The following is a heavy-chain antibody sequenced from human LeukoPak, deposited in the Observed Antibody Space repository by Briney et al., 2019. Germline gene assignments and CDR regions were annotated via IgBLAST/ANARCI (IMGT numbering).Heavy chain of an antibody. Sequence: ASVKVSCKASGGTFSSYAISWVRQAPGQGLEWMGGIIPIFGTANYAQKFQGRVTITTDESTSTAYMELSSLRSEDTAVYYCARREGYCSSFSCRDAFDIWGQGTMVTVSS. J-gene: IGHJ3*02. V-gene: IGHV1-69*05. D-gene: IGHD2-2*01. CDR1: GGTFSSYA. CDR3: ARREGYCSSFSCRDAFDI. CDR2: IIPIFGTA.